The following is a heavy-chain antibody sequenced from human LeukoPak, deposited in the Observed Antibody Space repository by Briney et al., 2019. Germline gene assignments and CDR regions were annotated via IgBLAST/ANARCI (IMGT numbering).Heavy chain of an antibody. CDR2: INTNTGNP. D-gene: IGHD3-22*01. CDR3: ARSQTTRPKESVITFPY. V-gene: IGHV7-4-1*02. Sequence: EASVKVSCKASGYTFTSYAMNWVRQAPGQGLEWMGWINTNTGNPTYAQGFTGRFVFSLDTSVSTAYLQISSLKAEDTAVYYCARSQTTRPKESVITFPYWGQGTLVTVSS. CDR1: GYTFTSYA. J-gene: IGHJ4*02.